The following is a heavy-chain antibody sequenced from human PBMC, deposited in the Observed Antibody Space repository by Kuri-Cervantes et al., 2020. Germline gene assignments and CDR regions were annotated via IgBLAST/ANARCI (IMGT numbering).Heavy chain of an antibody. CDR1: GGSISSSSYY. J-gene: IGHJ6*03. V-gene: IGHV4-39*07. Sequence: SETLSLTCTVSGGSISSSSYYWGWIRQPPGKGLEWIGSIYYSGSTYYNPSLKSRVTISVDTSKNQFSLKLSSVTAADTAVYYCARELEAAAANYYYYYMDVWGKGTTVTVSS. CDR2: IYYSGST. D-gene: IGHD2-15*01. CDR3: ARELEAAAANYYYYYMDV.